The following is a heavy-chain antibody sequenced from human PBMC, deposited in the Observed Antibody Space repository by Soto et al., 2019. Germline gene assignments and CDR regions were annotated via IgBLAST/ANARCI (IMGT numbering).Heavy chain of an antibody. CDR2: IIPIFGTA. CDR3: AREAPSYRRSNSSHT. J-gene: IGHJ5*02. Sequence: SVSGSWKGGGGSLSSYGSSWVRQAPGQGLEWMGGIIPIFGTANYAQKFQGRVTITADESTSTAYMELSSLRSEDTAVYYCAREAPSYRRSNSSHTSGTGPLVTVYS. D-gene: IGHD6-6*01. CDR1: GGSLSSYG. V-gene: IGHV1-69*13.